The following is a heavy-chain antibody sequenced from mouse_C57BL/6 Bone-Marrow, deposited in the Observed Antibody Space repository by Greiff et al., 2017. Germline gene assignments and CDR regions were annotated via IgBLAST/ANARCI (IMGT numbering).Heavy chain of an antibody. CDR3: RGIYYYGSSYEYYALDY. CDR2: YPGSGNTY. D-gene: IGHD1-1*01. V-gene: IGHV1-83*01. J-gene: IGHJ4*01. Sequence: VQLQQSGPELVKPGASVKMSCKASGYTFTDYYMHWVKQKPGKGLEWIGEIYPGSGNTYYNEQFKGKATLTADTSSSTAYMQLSSLTSEDTAVYLCARGIYYYGSSYEYYALDYWGQGTSVTVSA. CDR1: YTFTDYYM.